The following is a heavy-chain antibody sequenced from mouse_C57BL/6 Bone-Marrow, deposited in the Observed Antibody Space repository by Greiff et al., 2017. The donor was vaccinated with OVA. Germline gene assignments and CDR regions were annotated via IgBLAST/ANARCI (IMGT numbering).Heavy chain of an antibody. V-gene: IGHV5-12*01. CDR2: ISNGGGST. Sequence: EVKVVESGGGLVQPGGSLKLSCAASGFTFSDYYMYWVRQTPEERLEWVAYISNGGGSTYYPDTVKGRFTISRDNAKNTLYLQMSRLKSEDTAMYYCARHEGCGNYAMDYWGQGTSVTVSS. D-gene: IGHD1-1*02. J-gene: IGHJ4*01. CDR1: GFTFSDYY. CDR3: ARHEGCGNYAMDY.